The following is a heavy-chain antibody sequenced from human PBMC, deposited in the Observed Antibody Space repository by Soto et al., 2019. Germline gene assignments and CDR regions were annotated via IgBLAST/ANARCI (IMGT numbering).Heavy chain of an antibody. CDR2: IYWDDDK. J-gene: IGHJ4*02. V-gene: IGHV2-5*02. CDR1: GFSLSTSGVG. D-gene: IGHD5-18*01. Sequence: QITLKESGPTLVKPTQTLTLTCTFSGFSLSTSGVGVGWIRQPPGKALEWLALIYWDDDKRYSPSLKRRLTITKDTSKNQVVLTMTNMDPVDTATYYCAHRRYDTAMTTCDYWGQGTLVTVSS. CDR3: AHRRYDTAMTTCDY.